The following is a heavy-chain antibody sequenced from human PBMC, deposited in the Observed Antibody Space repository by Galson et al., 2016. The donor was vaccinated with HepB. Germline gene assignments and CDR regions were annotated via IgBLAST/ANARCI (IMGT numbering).Heavy chain of an antibody. Sequence: SETLSLTCTVSGDSISSYYWHWIRLPTGKGLELIGYVHNSGYTPYDPYRNGRVTISLDTYKNHFSLHLSSVTGADPAVYYCARGPVHYDILTGYYRYYGMDVWGQGTTVTVSS. J-gene: IGHJ6*02. CDR1: GDSISSYY. CDR3: ARGPVHYDILTGYYRYYGMDV. CDR2: VHNSGYT. D-gene: IGHD3-9*01. V-gene: IGHV4-59*12.